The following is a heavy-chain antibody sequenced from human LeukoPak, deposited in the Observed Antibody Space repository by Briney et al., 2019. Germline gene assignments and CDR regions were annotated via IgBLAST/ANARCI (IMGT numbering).Heavy chain of an antibody. CDR3: ARGDSSSWPLLDYYYGMDV. D-gene: IGHD6-13*01. CDR1: GDSVSSNSAA. J-gene: IGHJ6*02. Sequence: SQTLSLTCAISGDSVSSNSAAWNWIRQSPSRGLEWLGRTYYRSKWYNDYAVSVKSRITINPDTSKNQFSLQLDSVTPEDTAVYYCARGDSSSWPLLDYYYGMDVWGQGTTVTVSS. CDR2: TYYRSKWYN. V-gene: IGHV6-1*01.